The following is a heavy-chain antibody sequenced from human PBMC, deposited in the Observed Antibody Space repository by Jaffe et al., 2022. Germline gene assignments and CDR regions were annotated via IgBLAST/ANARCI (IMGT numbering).Heavy chain of an antibody. V-gene: IGHV1-2*02. Sequence: QVQLVQSGAEVKKPGASVKVSCKASGYTFTGYYMHWVRQAPGQGLEWMGWINPNSGGTNYAQKFQGRVTMTRDTSISTAYMELSRLRSDDTAVYYCAILYSSQHPTLLWVEASSYYYYMDVWGKGTTVTVSS. J-gene: IGHJ6*03. CDR3: AILYSSQHPTLLWVEASSYYYYMDV. CDR2: INPNSGGT. CDR1: GYTFTGYY. D-gene: IGHD6-19*01.